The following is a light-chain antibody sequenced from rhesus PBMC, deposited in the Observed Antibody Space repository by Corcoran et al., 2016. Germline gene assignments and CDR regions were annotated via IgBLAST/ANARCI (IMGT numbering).Light chain of an antibody. J-gene: IGKJ3*01. V-gene: IGKV1-94*01. CDR1: QGINKE. CDR2: AAS. CDR3: LQDYTTPFT. Sequence: DIQMTQSPSSLSASVGDRVTVTCRASQGINKELSWYQQKPGKSPPLLIYAASSLQTGGSSRFSGSGSGIYFTLTISSLQPEDVATYYCLQDYTTPFTFGPGTKLDIK.